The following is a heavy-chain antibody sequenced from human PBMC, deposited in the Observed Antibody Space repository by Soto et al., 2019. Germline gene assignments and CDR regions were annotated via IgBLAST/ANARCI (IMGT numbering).Heavy chain of an antibody. CDR2: LRWNGGSI. J-gene: IGHJ4*02. V-gene: IGHV3-9*01. CDR3: AKDNEQWLVGDFDY. Sequence: VELVSSGGGLVQPGRSLRLSCAATGFTFDDYAMHWVRQAPGKGLEWVAGLRWNGGSIGYADSVKGRFTISRDNDKNSLDLQMNSLRAEDTALYYCAKDNEQWLVGDFDYWGQGTLVTVSS. D-gene: IGHD6-19*01. CDR1: GFTFDDYA.